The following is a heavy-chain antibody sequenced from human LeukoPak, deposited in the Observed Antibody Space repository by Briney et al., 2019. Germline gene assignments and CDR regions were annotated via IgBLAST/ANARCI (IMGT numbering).Heavy chain of an antibody. CDR2: ISSSSSYI. CDR3: ARDIHCGGDCYSGTIDY. V-gene: IGHV3-21*01. CDR1: GFTFSSYS. Sequence: GGSLRLSCAASGFTFSSYSMNWVRQAPGKGLEWVSSISSSSSYIYYADSVKGPFTISRDNAKNSLYLQMNSLRAEDTAVYYCARDIHCGGDCYSGTIDYWGQGTLVTVSS. D-gene: IGHD2-21*02. J-gene: IGHJ4*02.